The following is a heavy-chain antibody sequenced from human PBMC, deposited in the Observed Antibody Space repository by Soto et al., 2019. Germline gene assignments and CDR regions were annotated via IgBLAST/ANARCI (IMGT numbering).Heavy chain of an antibody. J-gene: IGHJ3*02. CDR3: ARPAYKVNAFDI. V-gene: IGHV4-39*01. CDR1: GGSISSSSYY. CDR2: IYYSGST. Sequence: QLQLQESGPGLVKPSETLSLTCTVSGGSISSSSYYWGWIRQPPGKGLEWIGSIYYSGSTYYNPSLKSRVTISVDTSKNQFSLKLSSVTAADTAVYYCARPAYKVNAFDIWGQGTMDTVSS. D-gene: IGHD1-1*01.